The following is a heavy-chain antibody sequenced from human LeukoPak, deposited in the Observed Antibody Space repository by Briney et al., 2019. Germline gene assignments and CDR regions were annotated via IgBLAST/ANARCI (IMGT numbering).Heavy chain of an antibody. V-gene: IGHV4-59*08. CDR3: ARGVTYYYDSSGYLY. J-gene: IGHJ4*02. CDR2: IYYSGST. D-gene: IGHD3-22*01. CDR1: GASISGHY. Sequence: PSETLSLTCTVSGASISGHYWSWIRQPPGKGLEWIGYIYYSGSTNYNPSLKSRVTISADTSKNQFSLKLSSVTAADTAVYYCARGVTYYYDSSGYLYWGQGTLVTVSS.